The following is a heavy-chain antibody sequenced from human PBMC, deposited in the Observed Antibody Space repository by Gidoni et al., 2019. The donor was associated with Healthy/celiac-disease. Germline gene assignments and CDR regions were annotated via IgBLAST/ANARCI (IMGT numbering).Heavy chain of an antibody. Sequence: QLQLQESGPGLVKPSETLSLTCTVLGGSISSSSYYWGWIRQPPGLGLEWIGSIDYSGSTYYNPSLKSRVTISVDTSKNQFSLKLSSVTAADTAVYYCARHGEEQQLYLYYFDYWGQGTLVTVSS. D-gene: IGHD6-13*01. CDR3: ARHGEEQQLYLYYFDY. CDR1: GGSISSSSYY. J-gene: IGHJ4*02. CDR2: IDYSGST. V-gene: IGHV4-39*01.